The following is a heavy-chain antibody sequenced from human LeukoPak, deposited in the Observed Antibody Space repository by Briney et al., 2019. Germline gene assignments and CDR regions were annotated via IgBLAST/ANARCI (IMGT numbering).Heavy chain of an antibody. CDR1: GGSLSSYY. D-gene: IGHD1-26*01. Sequence: SETLSLTCTVSGGSLSSYYWSWIRQPPGKGLEWIGYIYYSGSTNYNPSLKSRVTISVDTSKNQFSLKLSSVTAADTAVYYCARVRIVGATTDYYYYYYMDVWGKGTTVTVSS. J-gene: IGHJ6*03. CDR2: IYYSGST. CDR3: ARVRIVGATTDYYYYYYMDV. V-gene: IGHV4-59*01.